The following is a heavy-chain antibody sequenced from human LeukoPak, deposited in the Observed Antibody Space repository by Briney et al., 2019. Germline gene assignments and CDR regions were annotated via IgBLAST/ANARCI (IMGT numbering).Heavy chain of an antibody. CDR3: AREYSGTYFDY. CDR1: GYTFTDYY. Sequence: GASVKVSCKASGYTFTDYYMHWLRQAPGQGLEWMGWMHPNSGGTNYAQKFQGRVTMTRDTSISTAYMDLSSLRSDDTAVYYCAREYSGTYFDYWGQGTLVTVSS. J-gene: IGHJ4*02. CDR2: MHPNSGGT. D-gene: IGHD5-12*01. V-gene: IGHV1-2*02.